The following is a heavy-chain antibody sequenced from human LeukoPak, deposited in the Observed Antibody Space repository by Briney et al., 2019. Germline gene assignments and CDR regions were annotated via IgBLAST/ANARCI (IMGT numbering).Heavy chain of an antibody. V-gene: IGHV3-74*01. CDR3: ARESGYDSSGYYSESFDY. CDR2: INSDGSST. D-gene: IGHD3-22*01. Sequence: PGGSLRLSCVASEFTFSNYWMHWVRQAPGKGLVWVSRINSDGSSTTYADSVKGRFNISRDNAKNTLYLQMNSLRAEDTALYYCARESGYDSSGYYSESFDYWGQGTLVTVSS. J-gene: IGHJ4*02. CDR1: EFTFSNYW.